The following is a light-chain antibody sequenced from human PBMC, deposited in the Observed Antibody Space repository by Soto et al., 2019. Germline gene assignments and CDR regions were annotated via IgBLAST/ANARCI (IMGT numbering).Light chain of an antibody. CDR3: SSYTNTPSVNDV. J-gene: IGLJ1*01. CDR1: SSDVGGWDL. Sequence: QSALTQPASVSGSPGQSIVIPCTGTSSDVGGWDLVSWYQQQPGKAPKLMIYDVRIRPSGVSSRFSGSKVGNTASLTISGLQAADEGDYYCSSYTNTPSVNDVLGTGTKLTVL. V-gene: IGLV2-14*03. CDR2: DVR.